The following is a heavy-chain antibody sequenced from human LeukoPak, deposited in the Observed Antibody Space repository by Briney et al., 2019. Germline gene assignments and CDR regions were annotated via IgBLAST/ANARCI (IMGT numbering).Heavy chain of an antibody. V-gene: IGHV3-48*01. J-gene: IGHJ4*02. D-gene: IGHD1-26*01. Sequence: GGSLRLSCAASGFTFSSYSMNWVRQAPGKGLEWVSYISSSSSTIYYADSVKGRFTISRDNAKNSLYLQMNSLRAEDTAVYYCAGEEGGSYFRGSNGPFDYWGQGTLVTVSS. CDR2: ISSSSSTI. CDR3: AGEEGGSYFRGSNGPFDY. CDR1: GFTFSSYS.